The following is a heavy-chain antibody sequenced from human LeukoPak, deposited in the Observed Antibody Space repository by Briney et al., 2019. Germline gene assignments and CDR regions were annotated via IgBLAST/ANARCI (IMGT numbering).Heavy chain of an antibody. J-gene: IGHJ6*03. CDR1: GFTFNNYP. CDR2: ISGSTVDI. D-gene: IGHD3-10*01. CDR3: ASGSGSYRTPYYYMDV. Sequence: PGGSLRLSCAASGFTFNNYPMSWVRQAPGKGLEWISVISGSTVDIAYAEYVKGRFTISRDNSKNTLYLQMNSLRAEDTAVYYCASGSGSYRTPYYYMDVWGKGTTVTVSS. V-gene: IGHV3-23*01.